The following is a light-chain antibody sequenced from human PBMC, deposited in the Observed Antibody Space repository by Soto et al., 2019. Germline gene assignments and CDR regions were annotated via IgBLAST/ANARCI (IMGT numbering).Light chain of an antibody. CDR3: QESYTTSWA. CDR1: QSITNF. V-gene: IGKV1-39*01. J-gene: IGKJ1*01. Sequence: IQLTQSPSSLSVSVGDRVTISCRTSQSITNFLNWYQEKPGSAPKLLIFKTSSLYDGVPSRFSGSGSGTDFTLTISSLQPEDSATYYCQESYTTSWAFGQGTKVDI. CDR2: KTS.